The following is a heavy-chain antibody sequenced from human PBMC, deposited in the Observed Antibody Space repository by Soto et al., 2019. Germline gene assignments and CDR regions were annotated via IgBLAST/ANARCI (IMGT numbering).Heavy chain of an antibody. CDR2: IGTAGDT. CDR3: ARATNGGIFGSSWYYYYGMDV. CDR1: GFTFSSYD. V-gene: IGHV3-13*01. D-gene: IGHD6-13*01. J-gene: IGHJ6*02. Sequence: GGSLRLSCAASGFTFSSYDMHWVRQATGKGLEWVSAIGTAGDTYYPGSVKGRFTISRENAKNSLYLQMNSLRAEDTAVYYCARATNGGIFGSSWYYYYGMDVWGQGTTVTVSS.